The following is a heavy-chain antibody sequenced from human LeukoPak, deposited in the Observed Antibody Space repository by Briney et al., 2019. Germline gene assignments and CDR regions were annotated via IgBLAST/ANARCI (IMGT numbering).Heavy chain of an antibody. Sequence: GASVKVSCKASGGTFSSYAISWVRQAPGQGLEWMGGIIPIFGTANYAQKFQGRVTITADESTSTAYMELSSLRSEDTAVYYRALKVTHDYRISYYFDYWGQGTLVTVSS. CDR1: GGTFSSYA. CDR2: IIPIFGTA. J-gene: IGHJ4*02. CDR3: ALKVTHDYRISYYFDY. D-gene: IGHD4-11*01. V-gene: IGHV1-69*13.